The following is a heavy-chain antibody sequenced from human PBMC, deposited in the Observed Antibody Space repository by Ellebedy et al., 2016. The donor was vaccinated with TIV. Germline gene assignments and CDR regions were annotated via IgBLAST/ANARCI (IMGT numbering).Heavy chain of an antibody. J-gene: IGHJ3*02. D-gene: IGHD3-10*01. CDR2: INHSGST. CDR3: ARWSRGVFDI. Sequence: SETLSLTCAVYGGSFSGHYWSWIRQPPGKGLEWIGEINHSGSTKYNPSLKSRVTISVNTSKHQFSVKLSSVTAADTAVYYCARWSRGVFDIWGQGTMVTVSS. V-gene: IGHV4-34*01. CDR1: GGSFSGHY.